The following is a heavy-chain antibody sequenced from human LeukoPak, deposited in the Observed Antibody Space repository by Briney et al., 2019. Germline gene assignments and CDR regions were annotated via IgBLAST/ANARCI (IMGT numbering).Heavy chain of an antibody. Sequence: PSQTLSLTCTVSGGSISSGDYYWSWIRQPPGKGLEWIGYIYYSGSTYYNPSLKSRVTISVDTSKNQFSLKLSSVTAADTAVYYCARARADYDILTGYLDPQYYGMDVWGQGTTVTVSS. V-gene: IGHV4-30-4*01. CDR3: ARARADYDILTGYLDPQYYGMDV. CDR1: GGSISSGDYY. D-gene: IGHD3-9*01. J-gene: IGHJ6*02. CDR2: IYYSGST.